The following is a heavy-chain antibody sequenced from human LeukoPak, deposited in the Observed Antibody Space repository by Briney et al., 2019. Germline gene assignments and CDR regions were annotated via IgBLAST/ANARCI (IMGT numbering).Heavy chain of an antibody. CDR2: ISSSGTTI. D-gene: IGHD2-2*01. V-gene: IGHV3-48*03. CDR1: GFTFSSYE. Sequence: QPGGSLRLSCAASGFTFSSYEMNWVRQAPGKGLEWVSYISSSGTTIYYADSVKGRFTISRDNAKNSLYLQMNSLRAEDTAVYYCARGGYCSSSICYSLNAFDIWAKGQCSPSLQ. CDR3: ARGGYCSSSICYSLNAFDI. J-gene: IGHJ3*02.